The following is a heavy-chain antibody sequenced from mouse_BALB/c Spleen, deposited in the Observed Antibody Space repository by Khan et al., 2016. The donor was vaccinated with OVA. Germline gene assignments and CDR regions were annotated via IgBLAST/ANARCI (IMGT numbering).Heavy chain of an antibody. CDR3: VNHGSSSAWFTY. CDR1: GYTFTSYW. J-gene: IGHJ3*01. D-gene: IGHD1-1*01. CDR2: INPTTDYT. V-gene: IGHV1-7*01. Sequence: QVQLQQSGAELAKPGDSVKMSCKASGYTFTSYWMHWVKQRPGQGLEWIGYINPTTDYTEYNQIFKDKATLTADKSSSTAYMQLSSLTSEDSAVYYCVNHGSSSAWFTYWGQGTLVTVSA.